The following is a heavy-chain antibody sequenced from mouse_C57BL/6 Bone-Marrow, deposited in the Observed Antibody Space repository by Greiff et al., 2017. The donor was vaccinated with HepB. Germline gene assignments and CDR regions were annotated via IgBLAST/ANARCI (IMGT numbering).Heavy chain of an antibody. CDR2: IYPRSGNT. CDR1: GYTFTSYG. J-gene: IGHJ2*01. CDR3: ARGGTTGGFDY. D-gene: IGHD2-1*01. V-gene: IGHV1-81*01. Sequence: QVHVKQSGAELARPGASVKLSCKASGYTFTSYGISWVKQRTGQGLEWIGEIYPRSGNTYYNEKFKGKATLTADKSSSTAYMELRSLTSEDSAVYFCARGGTTGGFDYWGQGTTLTVSS.